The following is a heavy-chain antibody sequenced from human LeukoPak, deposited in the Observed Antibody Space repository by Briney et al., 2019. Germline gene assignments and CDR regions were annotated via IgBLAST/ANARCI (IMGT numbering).Heavy chain of an antibody. CDR3: AKQTVVIPTAADAFDI. V-gene: IGHV3-23*01. Sequence: GGSLRLSCAASGFTFSSYAMSWVRQAPGKGLEWVSGISGSGDSTYYADSVKGRFTISRDNSKHTLYLQMNSLRAEDTAVYYCAKQTVVIPTAADAFDIWGQGTTVTVSS. CDR2: ISGSGDST. CDR1: GFTFSSYA. J-gene: IGHJ3*02. D-gene: IGHD2-2*01.